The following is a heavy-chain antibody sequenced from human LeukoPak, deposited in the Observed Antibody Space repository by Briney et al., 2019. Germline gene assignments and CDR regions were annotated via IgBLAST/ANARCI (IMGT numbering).Heavy chain of an antibody. J-gene: IGHJ3*02. D-gene: IGHD6-19*01. CDR1: GFTFSSDW. CDR3: ARPETQYSSGLDGFDI. V-gene: IGHV3-74*01. CDR2: IKSDGSST. Sequence: GGSLRLSCAASGFTFSSDWMHWVRQAPGKGLVWVSRIKSDGSSTRYADSVKGRFTISRDNAKNTLYLQMNSLRTEDTAVYYCARPETQYSSGLDGFDIWGQGTMVTVSS.